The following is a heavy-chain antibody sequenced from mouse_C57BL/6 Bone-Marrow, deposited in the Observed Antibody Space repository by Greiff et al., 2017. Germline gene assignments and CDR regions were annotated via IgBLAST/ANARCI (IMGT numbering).Heavy chain of an antibody. V-gene: IGHV5-4*01. CDR1: GFTFSSYA. Sequence: EVKVEESGGGLVKPGGSLKLSCAASGFTFSSYAMSWVRQTPEKRLEWVATISDGGSYTYYPDNVKGRFTISRDNAKNNLYLQMSHLKAEDTAMYYCAREALYAMDYWGQGTSVTVSS. J-gene: IGHJ4*01. CDR3: AREALYAMDY. CDR2: ISDGGSYT. D-gene: IGHD1-3*01.